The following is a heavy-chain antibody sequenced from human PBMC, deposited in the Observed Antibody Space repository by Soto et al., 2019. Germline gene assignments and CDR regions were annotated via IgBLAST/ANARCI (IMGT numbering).Heavy chain of an antibody. CDR3: AGTSAADHTPHY. D-gene: IGHD6-13*01. Sequence: QVQLVESGGCVVQPGRSLRLSCAASGFTFSSYAMHWVRQAPGKGLEWVAVISYDGSNKYYADSVKGRFTISRDNSKNTLYLQMNSLRAEDTAVYYCAGTSAADHTPHYWGQGTLVTVSS. CDR1: GFTFSSYA. V-gene: IGHV3-30-3*01. J-gene: IGHJ4*02. CDR2: ISYDGSNK.